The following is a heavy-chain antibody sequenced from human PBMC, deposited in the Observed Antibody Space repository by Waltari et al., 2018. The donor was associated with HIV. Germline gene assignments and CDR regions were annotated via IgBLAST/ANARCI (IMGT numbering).Heavy chain of an antibody. CDR1: GYTLTELS. Sequence: QVQLVQSGPEVKKPGASVKVSGKVSGYTLTELSMHWVRQAPGKGLEWMGGFDPEDGETIYAQKFQGRVTMTEDTSTDTAYMELSSLRSEDTAVYYCATLPYDSSAFDIWGQGTMVTVSS. CDR3: ATLPYDSSAFDI. V-gene: IGHV1-24*01. D-gene: IGHD3-22*01. CDR2: FDPEDGET. J-gene: IGHJ3*02.